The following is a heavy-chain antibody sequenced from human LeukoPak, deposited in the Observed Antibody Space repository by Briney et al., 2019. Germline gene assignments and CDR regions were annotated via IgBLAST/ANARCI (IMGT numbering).Heavy chain of an antibody. CDR2: FHYSGST. D-gene: IGHD2-15*01. J-gene: IGHJ3*02. CDR3: ARLGLPNAFDI. Sequence: PSETLSLTCTVSGXSISSYYWIWIRQPPGKGLEFIGYFHYSGSTNYNPSLQSRLTISVDPSKKQFSLNLSAVTAADTAVYYCARLGLPNAFDIWGQGTMVTVSS. CDR1: GXSISSYY. V-gene: IGHV4-59*08.